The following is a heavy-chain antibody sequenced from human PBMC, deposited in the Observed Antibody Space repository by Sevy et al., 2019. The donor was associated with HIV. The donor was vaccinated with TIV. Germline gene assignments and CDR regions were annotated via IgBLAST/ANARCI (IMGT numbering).Heavy chain of an antibody. CDR2: IYYSGST. J-gene: IGHJ6*02. CDR3: ARERIVATTAYYYYGMDV. CDR1: GGSISSYY. Sequence: SETLSLTYTVSGGSISSYYWSWIRQPPGKGLEWIGYIYYSGSTNYNPSLKSRVTISVDTSKNQFSLKLSSVTAADTAVYYCARERIVATTAYYYYGMDVWGQGTTVTVSS. D-gene: IGHD5-12*01. V-gene: IGHV4-59*01.